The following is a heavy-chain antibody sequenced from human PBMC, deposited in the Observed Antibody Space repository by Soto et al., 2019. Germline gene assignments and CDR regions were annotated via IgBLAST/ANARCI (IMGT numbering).Heavy chain of an antibody. D-gene: IGHD1-7*01. V-gene: IGHV3-7*01. J-gene: IGHJ5*02. CDR3: ARDKTHITGTTFDP. Sequence: GGSLRLSCAASGFTFSSLWMSWVRQAPGKGLEWVANINQDGSEKNYVDSVKGRFTISRDNAKNSLYLQMNSLRAEDTAVYYCARDKTHITGTTFDPWGQGTLVTVSS. CDR1: GFTFSSLW. CDR2: INQDGSEK.